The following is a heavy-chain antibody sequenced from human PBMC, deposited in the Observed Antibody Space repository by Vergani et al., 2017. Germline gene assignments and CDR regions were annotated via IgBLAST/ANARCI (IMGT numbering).Heavy chain of an antibody. Sequence: QVQLVKSGAEVKKPGASVKVSCKASGYTFTSYYMHWVRQAPGQGLEWMGIINPSGGSTSYAQKFQGRVTMTRDTSTSTVYMKLSSLRSEDTAVYYCARDSRYCSSTSCYVGRDWFDPWGQGTLVTVSS. D-gene: IGHD2-2*01. J-gene: IGHJ5*02. V-gene: IGHV1-46*01. CDR3: ARDSRYCSSTSCYVGRDWFDP. CDR2: INPSGGST. CDR1: GYTFTSYY.